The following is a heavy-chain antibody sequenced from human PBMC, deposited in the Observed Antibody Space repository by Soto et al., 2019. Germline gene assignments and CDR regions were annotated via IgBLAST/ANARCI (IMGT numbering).Heavy chain of an antibody. Sequence: GGSLRLSCAASGFTFSSYAMSWVRQAPGKGLEWVSAISGSGGSTYYADSVKGRFTISRDNSKNTLYLQMNSLRAEDTAVYYCAKDQWIVVVPDAIRDAFDIWGQGTMVTVSS. V-gene: IGHV3-23*01. CDR1: GFTFSSYA. CDR3: AKDQWIVVVPDAIRDAFDI. D-gene: IGHD2-2*01. J-gene: IGHJ3*02. CDR2: ISGSGGST.